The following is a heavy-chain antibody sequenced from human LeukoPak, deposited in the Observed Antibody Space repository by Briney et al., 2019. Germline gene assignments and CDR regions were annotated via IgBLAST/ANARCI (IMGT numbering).Heavy chain of an antibody. V-gene: IGHV4-34*01. CDR2: INHSGST. CDR3: ARLRRWSNGTDY. CDR1: GFMFSSNW. Sequence: GSLRLSCAASGFMFSSNWMSWIRQPPGKGLEWIGEINHSGSTNYNPSLKSRVTISVDTSKNQFSLKLSSVTAADTAVYYCARLRRWSNGTDYWGQGTLVTVSS. D-gene: IGHD4-23*01. J-gene: IGHJ4*02.